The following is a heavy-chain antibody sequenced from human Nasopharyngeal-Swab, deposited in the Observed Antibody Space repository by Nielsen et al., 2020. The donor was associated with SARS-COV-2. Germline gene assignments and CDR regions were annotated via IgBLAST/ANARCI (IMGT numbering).Heavy chain of an antibody. CDR1: GGSISSSSYY. D-gene: IGHD3-10*01. J-gene: IGHJ4*02. Sequence: SETLSLTCTVSGGSISSSSYYWGWIRQPPGKGLEWIGSIYYSGSTYYNPSLKSRVTISVDTPKNQFSLKLSSVTAADTAVYYCSSGELLLDYWGQGTLVTVSS. V-gene: IGHV4-39*01. CDR3: SSGELLLDY. CDR2: IYYSGST.